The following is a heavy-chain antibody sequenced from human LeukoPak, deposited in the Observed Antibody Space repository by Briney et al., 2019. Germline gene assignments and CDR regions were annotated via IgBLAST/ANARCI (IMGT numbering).Heavy chain of an antibody. J-gene: IGHJ6*03. CDR2: ISWNSGSI. CDR3: AKLSRTVVTPGLSDYMDV. CDR1: GFTFEDYA. V-gene: IGHV3-9*01. Sequence: PGRSLRLSCAASGFTFEDYAMHWVRQAPGKGLEWVSGISWNSGSIGYADSVKGRFTISRDNAKNSLYLQMNSLRAEDTAVYYCAKLSRTVVTPGLSDYMDVWGKGTTVTVS. D-gene: IGHD4-23*01.